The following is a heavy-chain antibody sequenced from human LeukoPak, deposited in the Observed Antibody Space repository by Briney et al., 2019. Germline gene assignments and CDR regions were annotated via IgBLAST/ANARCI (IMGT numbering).Heavy chain of an antibody. J-gene: IGHJ6*03. Sequence: SETLSLTCAVYGGSFSGYYWSWIRQPPGKGLEWIGEINHSGSTNYNPSLKSRVTISVDTSKNQFSLKLSSVTAADTAVYYCARVARKYYYDSSGPPYYYYYMDVWGKGTTVSVSS. CDR1: GGSFSGYY. V-gene: IGHV4-34*01. CDR3: ARVARKYYYDSSGPPYYYYYMDV. D-gene: IGHD3-22*01. CDR2: INHSGST.